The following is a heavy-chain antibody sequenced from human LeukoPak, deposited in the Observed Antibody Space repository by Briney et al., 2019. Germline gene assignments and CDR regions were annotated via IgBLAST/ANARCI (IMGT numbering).Heavy chain of an antibody. CDR3: AKGPMDYSNHLFDS. CDR1: GLTFSNHA. D-gene: IGHD4-11*01. J-gene: IGHJ5*01. Sequence: GGSPRLSCAASGLTFSNHAMNWVRQAPGKGLEWVSVISGSGVSTNYAESVKGRFTISRDNSRNTVYVQMNSLRAEDTAVYYCAKGPMDYSNHLFDSWGQGILVTVSS. CDR2: ISGSGVST. V-gene: IGHV3-23*01.